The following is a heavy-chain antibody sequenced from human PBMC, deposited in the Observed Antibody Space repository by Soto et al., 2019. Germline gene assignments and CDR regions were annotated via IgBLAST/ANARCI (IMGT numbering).Heavy chain of an antibody. J-gene: IGHJ4*02. CDR1: GFTFSGYW. CDR3: ARDDINAFYEY. D-gene: IGHD3-9*01. Sequence: EVQLVESGGGLVQPGGSLRLSCAASGFTFSGYWVTWVRQAPGKGLEWVANIKQDGTEKNYVDSVKGRFTISRENAKNSLYLQMNSLTAEDTAVYYCARDDINAFYEYWGQGTLVTVSS. V-gene: IGHV3-7*05. CDR2: IKQDGTEK.